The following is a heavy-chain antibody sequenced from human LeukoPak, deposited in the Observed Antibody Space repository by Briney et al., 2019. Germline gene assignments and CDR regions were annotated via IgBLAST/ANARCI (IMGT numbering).Heavy chain of an antibody. CDR1: GGSISSSNW. V-gene: IGHV4-4*02. CDR3: ARVVDDVGSYYYYYGMDV. Sequence: PSETLSLTCAVSGGSISSSNWWSWVRQPPGKGLEWIGEIYHSGSTNYNPSLKSRVTLSVDKSKNQFSLKLSSVTAADTAVYYCARVVDDVGSYYYYYGMDVWGQGTTVTVSS. D-gene: IGHD1-26*01. CDR2: IYHSGST. J-gene: IGHJ6*02.